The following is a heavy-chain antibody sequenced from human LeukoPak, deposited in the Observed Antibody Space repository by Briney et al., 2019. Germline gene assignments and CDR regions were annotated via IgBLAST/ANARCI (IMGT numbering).Heavy chain of an antibody. Sequence: GGSLRLSCAASGFTFSSYAMSWVRQAPGKGLEWVSAISGSGGSTYYADSVKGRFTISRDNSKNTLYLQMNSLRAEDTAVYYCAKHYSNYHYYYYYYMDVWGKGTTVTVSS. J-gene: IGHJ6*03. V-gene: IGHV3-23*01. CDR3: AKHYSNYHYYYYYYMDV. D-gene: IGHD4-11*01. CDR1: GFTFSSYA. CDR2: ISGSGGST.